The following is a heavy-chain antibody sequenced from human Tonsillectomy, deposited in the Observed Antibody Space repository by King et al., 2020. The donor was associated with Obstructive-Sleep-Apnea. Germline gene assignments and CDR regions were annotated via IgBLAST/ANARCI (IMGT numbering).Heavy chain of an antibody. V-gene: IGHV4-59*01. CDR2: IYYSGST. CDR3: ARDQYGDYAVAV. CDR1: GGSISSYY. Sequence: QLQESGPGLVKPSETLSLTCTVSGGSISSYYWSWIRQPPGKGLEWIVYIYYSGSTNYNPSLKSRVTISVDTSKNQFSLKLSSVTAADTAVYYCARDQYGDYAVAVWGQGTLVTVSS. D-gene: IGHD4-17*01. J-gene: IGHJ4*02.